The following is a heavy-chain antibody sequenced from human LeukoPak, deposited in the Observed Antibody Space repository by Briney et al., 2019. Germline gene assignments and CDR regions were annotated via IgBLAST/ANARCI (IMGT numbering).Heavy chain of an antibody. V-gene: IGHV3-23*01. J-gene: IGHJ5*02. CDR2: ISASGGDT. CDR3: AKEDGTIVRGVIITNS. Sequence: GGSLRLSCTASGFTFSSYAMSWVRQAPGKGLEWVSSISASGGDTYYADSVKGRFIISRDHSKNTLYLQMNSLRVEDTAVYYCAKEDGTIVRGVIITNSWGQGTLVTVSS. CDR1: GFTFSSYA. D-gene: IGHD3-10*01.